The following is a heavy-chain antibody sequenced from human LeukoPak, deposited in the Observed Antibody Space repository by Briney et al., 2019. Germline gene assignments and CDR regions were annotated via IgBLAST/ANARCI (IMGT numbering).Heavy chain of an antibody. J-gene: IGHJ4*02. Sequence: PSETLSLTCAVYGGSFSGYYWSWIRQPPGKGLEWIGEINHSGSTNYNPSLKSRVTISVDTSKNQFSLKLSSVTAADTAVYYCARCTRITMVRGVIITGIYYFDYWGQGTQVTVSS. D-gene: IGHD3-10*01. V-gene: IGHV4-34*01. CDR2: INHSGST. CDR3: ARCTRITMVRGVIITGIYYFDY. CDR1: GGSFSGYY.